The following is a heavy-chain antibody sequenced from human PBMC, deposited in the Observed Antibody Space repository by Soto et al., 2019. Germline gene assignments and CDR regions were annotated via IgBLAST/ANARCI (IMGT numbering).Heavy chain of an antibody. V-gene: IGHV4-39*01. CDR3: ASEISSGYSYHQGFV. CDR1: GGSISSSSYY. J-gene: IGHJ6*02. D-gene: IGHD5-18*01. CDR2: IYYSGST. Sequence: SETLSLTCTVSGGSISSSSYYWGWIRQPPGKGLEWIGSIYYSGSTYYNPSLKSRVTISVDTSKNQFSLRLSSVTAADTAVYYCASEISSGYSYHQGFVWGQGTTVTVSS.